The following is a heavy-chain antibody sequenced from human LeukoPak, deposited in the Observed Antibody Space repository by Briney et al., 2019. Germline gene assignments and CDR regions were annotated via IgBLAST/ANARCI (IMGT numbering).Heavy chain of an antibody. CDR2: IWRSDHT. V-gene: IGHV4-4*02. Sequence: LETLSLTCAVSGGSISSSDWWSWVRQPPGRGLEWIGYIWRSDHTNYNPSLKSRVTMSLDKSKNQFSLKLSSVTAADTAVYYCARDPHCSSTNCPFDFWGQGTLVIVSS. CDR3: ARDPHCSSTNCPFDF. CDR1: GGSISSSDW. D-gene: IGHD2-2*01. J-gene: IGHJ4*02.